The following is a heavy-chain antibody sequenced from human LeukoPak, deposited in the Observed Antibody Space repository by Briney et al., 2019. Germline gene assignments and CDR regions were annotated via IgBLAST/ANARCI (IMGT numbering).Heavy chain of an antibody. J-gene: IGHJ6*02. CDR2: ISSSGSTI. CDR3: ARDQGYDILTGSRGYYGMDV. D-gene: IGHD3-9*01. CDR1: GFTFSSYE. V-gene: IGHV3-48*03. Sequence: GGSLRLSCAASGFTFSSYEMNWVRQAAGKGLGWVSYISSSGSTIYDADSVKGRFTISRDNAKNSLYLQMNSLRAEDTAVYYCARDQGYDILTGSRGYYGMDVWGQGTTVTVSS.